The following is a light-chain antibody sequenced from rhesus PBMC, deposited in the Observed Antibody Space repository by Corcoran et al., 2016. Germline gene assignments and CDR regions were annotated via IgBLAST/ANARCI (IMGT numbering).Light chain of an antibody. CDR3: QQYNSAPLT. CDR2: KAA. CDR1: QGISSW. Sequence: DIQMTQSPSSLSASVGDRVTITCRASQGISSWLAWYQQNTGKAPKLLIYKAASLQSGVPSRFSCSGSGTDFTLTISSLQPEDFATYYCQQYNSAPLTFGGGTKVEIK. J-gene: IGKJ4*01. V-gene: IGKV1-21*01.